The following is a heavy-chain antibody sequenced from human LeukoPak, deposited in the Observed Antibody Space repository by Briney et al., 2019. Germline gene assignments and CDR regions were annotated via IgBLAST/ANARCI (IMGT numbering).Heavy chain of an antibody. CDR2: IYPGDSDT. CDR1: GYSFTSYW. Sequence: HGESLKISCKGSGYSFTSYWIGWVRQMPGKGLEWTGIIYPGDSDTRYSPSFQGQVTISADKSISTAYLQWSSLKASDTAMYYCARHPTIDDYGDPSSYYLEYQGPVTLVTVSS. V-gene: IGHV5-51*01. CDR3: ARHPTIDDYGDPSSYYLEY. D-gene: IGHD4-17*01. J-gene: IGHJ4*02.